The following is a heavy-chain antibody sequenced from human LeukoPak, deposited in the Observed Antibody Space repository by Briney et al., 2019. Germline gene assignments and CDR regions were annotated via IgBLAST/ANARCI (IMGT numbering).Heavy chain of an antibody. J-gene: IGHJ6*02. CDR3: ARGGGYSSSWYPGYYYGMDV. V-gene: IGHV1-46*01. D-gene: IGHD6-13*01. CDR2: INPSGGST. CDR1: GYTFTSYY. Sequence: ASVKVSCKASGYTFTSYYMHWVRQAPGQGLEWMGIINPSGGSTSYAQKFQGRVTMTRDTSTSTVYMELSSLRSEDTAVYYCARGGGYSSSWYPGYYYGMDVWGQGTTVTVSS.